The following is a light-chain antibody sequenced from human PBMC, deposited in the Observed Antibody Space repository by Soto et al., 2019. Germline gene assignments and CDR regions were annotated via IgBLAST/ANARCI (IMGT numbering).Light chain of an antibody. CDR2: DAS. J-gene: IGKJ4*01. Sequence: EIVLTQSPATLSLSPGERATLSCRASQSVSSYLAWYQQKPGQAPRLLIYDASNRATGIPARFGVSGSGTDFALTISSRDPEDFAVYYGQRPSNWPLTVGGGTKVEIK. CDR3: QRPSNWPLT. V-gene: IGKV3-11*01. CDR1: QSVSSY.